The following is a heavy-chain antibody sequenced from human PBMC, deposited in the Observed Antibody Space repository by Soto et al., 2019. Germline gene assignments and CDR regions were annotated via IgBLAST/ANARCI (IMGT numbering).Heavy chain of an antibody. J-gene: IGHJ6*03. V-gene: IGHV4-31*03. CDR2: IYYSGST. Sequence: SETLSLTCTVSGGSISSGGYYWSWIRQHPGKGLEWIGYIYYSGSTYYNPSLKSRVTISVDTSKNQFSLKLSSVTAADTAVYYCARGRIYYMDVWGKGTTVTVSS. CDR3: ARGRIYYMDV. D-gene: IGHD3-10*01. CDR1: GGSISSGGYY.